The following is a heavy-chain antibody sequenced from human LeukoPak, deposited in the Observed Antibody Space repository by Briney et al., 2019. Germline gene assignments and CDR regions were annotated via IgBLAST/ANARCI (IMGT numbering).Heavy chain of an antibody. V-gene: IGHV1-18*01. CDR1: GYTFTSYG. CDR3: ARVARLGYYYYYYMDV. D-gene: IGHD3-16*01. CDR2: ISAYNGNT. Sequence: GASVKVSCKASGYTFTSYGISWVRQAPGQGLEWMGWISAYNGNTNYAQKLQGRVTMTTDTSTSTAYMELRSLRSDDTAVYYCARVARLGYYYYYYMDVWGKGTTVTVSS. J-gene: IGHJ6*03.